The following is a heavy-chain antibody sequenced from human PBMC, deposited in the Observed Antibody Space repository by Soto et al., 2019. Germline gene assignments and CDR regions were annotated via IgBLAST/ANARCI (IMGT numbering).Heavy chain of an antibody. D-gene: IGHD2-21*02. Sequence: ASVEVSWKAAGYTFTSYAMHWVRHATGQRLEWMGWINAGNGNTKYSQKFQGRVTITRDTSASTAYMELSSLRSEDTAVYYCARSIVVVTALDYWGQGTLVTVSS. J-gene: IGHJ4*02. CDR1: GYTFTSYA. V-gene: IGHV1-3*01. CDR2: INAGNGNT. CDR3: ARSIVVVTALDY.